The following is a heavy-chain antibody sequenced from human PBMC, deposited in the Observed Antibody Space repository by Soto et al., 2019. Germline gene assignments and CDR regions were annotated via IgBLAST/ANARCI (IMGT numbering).Heavy chain of an antibody. D-gene: IGHD4-17*01. J-gene: IGHJ4*02. CDR3: ARTLYGDYLFDY. V-gene: IGHV1-2*02. Sequence: ASVKVSCKASGYTFTGYYMHWVRQAPGQGLEWMGWINPNSGGTNYAQKFQGRVTTTRDTSISTAYMELSRLRSDDTAVYYCARTLYGDYLFDYWGQGTLVTVSS. CDR1: GYTFTGYY. CDR2: INPNSGGT.